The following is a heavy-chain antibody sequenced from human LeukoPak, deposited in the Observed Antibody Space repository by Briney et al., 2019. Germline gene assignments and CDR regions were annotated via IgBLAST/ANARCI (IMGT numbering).Heavy chain of an antibody. J-gene: IGHJ4*02. Sequence: GGSLRLSCAASGFTFSSYAMSWVRQAPGKGLEWVSAISGSGGSTYYADSVKGRFTISRHNSKNTLYLQMNSLRAEDTAVYYCAKDRDIVVVPAFVYWGQGTLVTVSS. CDR2: ISGSGGST. CDR3: AKDRDIVVVPAFVY. D-gene: IGHD2-2*01. V-gene: IGHV3-23*01. CDR1: GFTFSSYA.